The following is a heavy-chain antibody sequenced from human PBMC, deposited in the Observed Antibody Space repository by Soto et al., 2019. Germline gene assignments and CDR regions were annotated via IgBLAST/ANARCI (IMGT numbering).Heavy chain of an antibody. CDR3: ARHWWHYDFWSGYPDY. Sequence: ASVKVSCKPSGYTFSDYGISWVRQAPGQGLEWMGWVNIYRGTTNYAQKFQGRVTMTTDTSTTTAYLDLTSLTSDDTAMYYCARHWWHYDFWSGYPDYWGQGTLVTVSS. J-gene: IGHJ4*02. CDR1: GYTFSDYG. D-gene: IGHD3-3*01. CDR2: VNIYRGTT. V-gene: IGHV1-18*01.